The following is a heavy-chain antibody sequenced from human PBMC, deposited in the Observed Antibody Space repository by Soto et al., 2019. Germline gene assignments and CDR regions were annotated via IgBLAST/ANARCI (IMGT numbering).Heavy chain of an antibody. V-gene: IGHV3-33*03. CDR3: AGSLADDAFDI. J-gene: IGHJ3*02. CDR2: IWNDGSNR. CDR1: GYTFNTYN. Sequence: QVQLVESGGGVVQPEGSLKLSCVTSGYTFNTYNMHWVRQAPGKGLEWVALIWNDGSNRQYADSVKGRFTISRDNSKNTVYLQMNSLRVEDTAVYFCAGSLADDAFDIWGHGTMVTVSS. D-gene: IGHD3-3*02.